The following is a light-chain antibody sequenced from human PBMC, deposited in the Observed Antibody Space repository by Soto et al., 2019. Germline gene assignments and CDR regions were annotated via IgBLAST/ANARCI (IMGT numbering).Light chain of an antibody. Sequence: VVMTQSPLSLPVTLGQPASISCRSSQGLLHSNGDTFLSWFQQRPGQSPRGLIYQVSNRDSGVPDICSGSESGTDFTLTISRVEAEDVGIYYCMQGTHWPYTFGQGTKLEI. J-gene: IGKJ2*01. CDR2: QVS. CDR1: QGLLHSNGDTF. V-gene: IGKV2-30*02. CDR3: MQGTHWPYT.